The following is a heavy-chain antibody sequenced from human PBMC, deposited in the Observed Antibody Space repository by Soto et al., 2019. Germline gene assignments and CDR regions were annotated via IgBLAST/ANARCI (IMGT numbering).Heavy chain of an antibody. D-gene: IGHD1-26*01. J-gene: IGHJ4*02. CDR3: ARVVVGSRLSLDY. Sequence: QVQLVQSGAEVKKPGSSVTVSCKASGGTFSSYTISWVRQAPGQGLEWMAGISPIFGTPIYAQKFQDRVTITADDSTMTAYMEMSRLTSEDTAVYYCARVVVGSRLSLDYWGQGTLVTISS. CDR2: ISPIFGTP. CDR1: GGTFSSYT. V-gene: IGHV1-69*01.